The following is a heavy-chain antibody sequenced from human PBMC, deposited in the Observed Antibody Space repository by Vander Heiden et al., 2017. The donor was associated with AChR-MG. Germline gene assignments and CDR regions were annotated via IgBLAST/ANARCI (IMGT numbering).Heavy chain of an antibody. D-gene: IGHD2-15*01. CDR3: AREDVVVVAATRDYYYYGMDV. CDR2: IIPSFGTA. V-gene: IGHV1-69*01. Sequence: VQLVPSGAEVNKPGSSVTVSCQASGRPFSSSALRWGRKARGQGLERMGGIIPSFGTANYAQKFQGRVTITADESTSTAYMELSSLRSEDTAVYYCAREDVVVVAATRDYYYYGMDVWGQGTTVTVSS. CDR1: GRPFSSSA. J-gene: IGHJ6*02.